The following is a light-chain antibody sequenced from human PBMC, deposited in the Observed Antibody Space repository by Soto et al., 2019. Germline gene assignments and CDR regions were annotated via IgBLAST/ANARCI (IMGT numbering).Light chain of an antibody. V-gene: IGKV1-12*01. CDR1: QGISRW. CDR2: AAS. J-gene: IGKJ3*01. Sequence: DIQMTQSPSSVPASVGDRVTITCRASQGISRWLAWYQQKPGKGPKLLIYAASNLQKAVPSRFSGGESGTYFTLSISSLQPEDFATYYCQHDDSFPPTFGPGTTVDVK. CDR3: QHDDSFPPT.